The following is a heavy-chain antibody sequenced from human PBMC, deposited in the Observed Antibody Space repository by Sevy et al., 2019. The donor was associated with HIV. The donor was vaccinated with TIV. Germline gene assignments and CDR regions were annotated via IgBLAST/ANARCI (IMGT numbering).Heavy chain of an antibody. CDR2: IVVGSGNT. Sequence: ASVKVSCKASGFTFTSSAVQWVRQARGQRLEWIGWIVVGSGNTNYGEKFQERVTITRDMSTSTAYMDLSSLRSEDTAVYYCAADLEYYYDSRGYPDAFDIWGQGTMVTVSS. CDR3: AADLEYYYDSRGYPDAFDI. V-gene: IGHV1-58*01. CDR1: GFTFTSSA. D-gene: IGHD3-22*01. J-gene: IGHJ3*02.